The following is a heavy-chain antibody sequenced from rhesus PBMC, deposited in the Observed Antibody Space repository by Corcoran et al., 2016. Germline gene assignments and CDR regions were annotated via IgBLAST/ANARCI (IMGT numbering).Heavy chain of an antibody. CDR1: GYSISSGYY. D-gene: IGHD6-13*01. J-gene: IGHJ4*01. CDR2: ISGSSGST. Sequence: QVQLQESGPGLVKPSETLSLTCAVSGYSISSGYYWGWIRQPPGKGLEYIGYISGSSGSTYSNPSLKSRCTISKDTSKNQFSLKLSSVTAADTAVYYCARGGSWSYYFDYWGQGVLVTVSS. V-gene: IGHV4-99*02. CDR3: ARGGSWSYYFDY.